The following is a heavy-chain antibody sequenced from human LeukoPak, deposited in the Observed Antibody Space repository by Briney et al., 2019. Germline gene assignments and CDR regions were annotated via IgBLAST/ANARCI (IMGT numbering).Heavy chain of an antibody. CDR1: GGSISSGDYY. J-gene: IGHJ4*02. CDR3: ARDPGYSSGWVFDY. Sequence: SETLSLTCTVSGGSISSGDYYWSWIRQPPGKGLEWIGCIYYSGSTYYNPSLKSRVTISVYTSKNQFSLKLSSVTAADTAVYYCARDPGYSSGWVFDYWGQGTLVTVSS. D-gene: IGHD6-19*01. CDR2: IYYSGST. V-gene: IGHV4-30-4*08.